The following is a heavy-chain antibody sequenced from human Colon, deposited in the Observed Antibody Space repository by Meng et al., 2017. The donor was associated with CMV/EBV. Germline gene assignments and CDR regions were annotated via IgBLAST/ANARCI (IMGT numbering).Heavy chain of an antibody. D-gene: IGHD2-2*01. CDR2: IYSSNEK. V-gene: IGHV2-5*01. J-gene: IGHJ5*01. Sequence: SLTTSGVRVGWIRQPPGKALEWLALIYSSNEKRYNPSLEYRLTITRDTSKNQVTLTMTDMYPVDTATYYCAHSRGHCTSTSCYRWFDSWGQGALVTVSS. CDR1: SLTTSGVR. CDR3: AHSRGHCTSTSCYRWFDS.